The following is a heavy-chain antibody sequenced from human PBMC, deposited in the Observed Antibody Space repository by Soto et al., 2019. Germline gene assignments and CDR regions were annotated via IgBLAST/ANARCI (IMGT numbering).Heavy chain of an antibody. CDR2: IYYSGST. D-gene: IGHD6-13*01. V-gene: IGHV4-61*01. J-gene: IGHJ4*02. Sequence: PSETLSLTCTVSGGSVSSGSYYWSWIRQPPGKGLEWIGYIYYSGSTNYNPSLKSRVTIPVDTSKNQFSLKLSSVTAADTAVYYCARYSSSWPGYYFDYWGQGTLVTVSS. CDR3: ARYSSSWPGYYFDY. CDR1: GGSVSSGSYY.